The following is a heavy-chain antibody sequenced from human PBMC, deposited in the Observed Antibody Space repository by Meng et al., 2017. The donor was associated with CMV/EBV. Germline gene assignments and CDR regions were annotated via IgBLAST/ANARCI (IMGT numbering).Heavy chain of an antibody. CDR2: IKSKTDGGTT. CDR1: GFTFSNAW. D-gene: IGHD3-22*01. Sequence: GETLSLTCAASGFTFSNAWMSWVRQAPGKGLEWVGRIKSKTDGGTTDYAAPVKGRFTISRDDSKNTLYLQMNSLKTEDTAVYYCTSTIGYYYDSSGYYLDYWGQGTLVTVSS. V-gene: IGHV3-15*01. CDR3: TSTIGYYYDSSGYYLDY. J-gene: IGHJ4*02.